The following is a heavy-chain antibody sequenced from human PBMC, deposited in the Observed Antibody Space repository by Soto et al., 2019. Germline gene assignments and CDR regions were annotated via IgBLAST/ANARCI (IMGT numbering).Heavy chain of an antibody. Sequence: LXLSCATSGFTFNDYSMYWVRQAPGQGLECVAMISSDGHHQFYVDNLRGRFTVSRDNSKNTLFSQMNSLRPEDTAVYYCSRGTYYPQSSGLHADYWGPGTVVTVS. V-gene: IGHV3-30*03. D-gene: IGHD3-22*01. CDR2: ISSDGHHQ. J-gene: IGHJ4*02. CDR3: SRGTYYPQSSGLHADY. CDR1: GFTFNDYS.